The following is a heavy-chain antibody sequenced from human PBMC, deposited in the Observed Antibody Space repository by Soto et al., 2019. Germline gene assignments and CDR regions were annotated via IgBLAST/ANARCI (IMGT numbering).Heavy chain of an antibody. CDR3: TRANWYSEY. Sequence: SETLSLTCSVSGGSISNHYWSWIRQPPGKGLEWIGYIYYNGNTNYNPSLKSRVTMSVDTSRNQISLKLTTVTAADTAVYYCTRANWYSEYWGQRTLVTVSS. CDR2: IYYNGNT. J-gene: IGHJ4*02. CDR1: GGSISNHY. V-gene: IGHV4-59*11. D-gene: IGHD7-27*01.